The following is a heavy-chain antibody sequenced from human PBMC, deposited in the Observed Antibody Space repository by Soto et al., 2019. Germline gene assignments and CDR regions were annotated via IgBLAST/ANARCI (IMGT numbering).Heavy chain of an antibody. Sequence: GGSLRLSCAASGFTFSSYSMNWVRQAPGKGLEWVSSISSSSSYIYYADSVKGRFTISRDNAKNSLYLQMNSLRAEDTAVYYCARALSPIYYDSSGYPVYWGQGTLVTVSS. CDR1: GFTFSSYS. D-gene: IGHD3-22*01. CDR3: ARALSPIYYDSSGYPVY. CDR2: ISSSSSYI. V-gene: IGHV3-21*01. J-gene: IGHJ4*02.